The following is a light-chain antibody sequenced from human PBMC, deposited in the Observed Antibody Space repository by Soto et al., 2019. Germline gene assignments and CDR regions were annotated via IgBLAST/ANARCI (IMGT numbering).Light chain of an antibody. V-gene: IGKV3-20*01. Sequence: ESVLTQSPGTLSLSPGERATLSCRASQSVSSNYLAWYQQKPGQAPRLLIYGASSRATGIPDRFSGSGSGTDFTLTISRLEPEDFAVYYCQQYGSSLITFGQGTRLEI. CDR2: GAS. CDR3: QQYGSSLIT. CDR1: QSVSSNY. J-gene: IGKJ5*01.